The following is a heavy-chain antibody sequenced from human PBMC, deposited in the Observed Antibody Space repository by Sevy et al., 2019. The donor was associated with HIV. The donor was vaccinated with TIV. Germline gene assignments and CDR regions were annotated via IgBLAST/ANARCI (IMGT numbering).Heavy chain of an antibody. CDR2: IYTSGST. D-gene: IGHD6-6*01. CDR1: GGSISSYY. CDR3: AREGGQLGSFWYYYYMDV. Sequence: SETLSLTCTVSGGSISSYYWSWIRQPAGKGLEWIGRIYTSGSTNYNPSLKSRVTMSVDTSKNQFSLKLSSVTAADTAVYYCAREGGQLGSFWYYYYMDVWGKGTTVTVSS. V-gene: IGHV4-4*07. J-gene: IGHJ6*03.